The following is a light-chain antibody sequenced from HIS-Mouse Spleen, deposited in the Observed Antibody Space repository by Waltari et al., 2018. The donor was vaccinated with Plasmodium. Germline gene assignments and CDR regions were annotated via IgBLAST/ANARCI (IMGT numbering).Light chain of an antibody. CDR1: SSDVGGYNY. J-gene: IGLJ2*01. Sequence: QSALTQPPSASGSPGQSVTLPCTGTSSDVGGYNYVSWYQQHPGKAPTLMIYEVSKRPSGVPDRFSGSKSGNTASLTVSGLQAEDEADYYCSSYAGSNNLVFGGGTKLTVL. CDR2: EVS. CDR3: SSYAGSNNLV. V-gene: IGLV2-8*01.